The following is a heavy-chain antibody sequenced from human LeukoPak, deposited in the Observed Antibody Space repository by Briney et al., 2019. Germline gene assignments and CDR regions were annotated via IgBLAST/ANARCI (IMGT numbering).Heavy chain of an antibody. V-gene: IGHV3-48*03. CDR1: GFTFSSYE. J-gene: IGHJ1*01. D-gene: IGHD4-17*01. CDR3: ARVNDYGDYGDFQH. Sequence: GGSLRLSCAASGFTFSSYEMNWVRQAPGKGLEWVSYISSSGNTIYYADSVKGRFTISRDNAKNPLYLQMNSLRAEDTAVYYCARVNDYGDYGDFQHWGQGTLVTVSS. CDR2: ISSSGNTI.